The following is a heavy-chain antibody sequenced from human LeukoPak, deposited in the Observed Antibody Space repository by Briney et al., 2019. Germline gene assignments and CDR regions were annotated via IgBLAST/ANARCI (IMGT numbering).Heavy chain of an antibody. J-gene: IGHJ4*02. CDR1: GLIFDEYG. V-gene: IGHV3-20*01. CDR2: ITWNGGST. D-gene: IGHD5-24*01. CDR3: VGGYNAAPGY. Sequence: GASLRLSCAASGLIFDEYGMSWVRQAPGKGMEWVSGITWNGGSTGYADSVKGRFTTSRANAKNSLYLRMNSLRGENTALYHCVGGYNAAPGYWGQGTLVIISS.